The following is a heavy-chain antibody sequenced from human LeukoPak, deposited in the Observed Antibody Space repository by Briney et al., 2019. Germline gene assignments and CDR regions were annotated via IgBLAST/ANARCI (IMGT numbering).Heavy chain of an antibody. Sequence: GGSLRLSCAASGFTFSDYYMSWIRQAPGKGLEWVSYISSSGSTIYYADSVKGRFTTSRDNAKNSLYLQMNSLRAEDTAVYYCARSPGNYDRLWFGETKGYYFDYWGQGTLVTVSS. CDR3: ARSPGNYDRLWFGETKGYYFDY. J-gene: IGHJ4*02. CDR2: ISSSGSTI. V-gene: IGHV3-11*01. CDR1: GFTFSDYY. D-gene: IGHD3-10*01.